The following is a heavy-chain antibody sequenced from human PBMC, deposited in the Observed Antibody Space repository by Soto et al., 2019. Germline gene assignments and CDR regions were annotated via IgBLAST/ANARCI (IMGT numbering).Heavy chain of an antibody. Sequence: QVQLVQSGAEVKKPGSSVKVSCKASGGTFSSYAISWVRQAPGQGLEWMGGIIPIFGTANYAQKFQGRVTITADESTSTAYMELSSLRSEDTAVYYCAGDGGQYQLLYPYNGFDPWGQGTLVTVSA. CDR3: AGDGGQYQLLYPYNGFDP. J-gene: IGHJ5*02. CDR2: IIPIFGTA. V-gene: IGHV1-69*01. D-gene: IGHD2-2*02. CDR1: GGTFSSYA.